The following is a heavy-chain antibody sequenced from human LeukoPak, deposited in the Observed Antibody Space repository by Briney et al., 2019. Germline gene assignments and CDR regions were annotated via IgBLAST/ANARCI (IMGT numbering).Heavy chain of an antibody. Sequence: GGSLRLSCAASGFTFSSYAMSWVRQAPGKGLEWVSAISGSGGSTYYADSVKGRFTISRDNSKNTLYLQMNGLRAEDTAVYYCAKGPRSTMIVVVTRPKYFQHWGQGTLVTVSS. V-gene: IGHV3-23*01. J-gene: IGHJ1*01. CDR3: AKGPRSTMIVVVTRPKYFQH. CDR1: GFTFSSYA. CDR2: ISGSGGST. D-gene: IGHD3-22*01.